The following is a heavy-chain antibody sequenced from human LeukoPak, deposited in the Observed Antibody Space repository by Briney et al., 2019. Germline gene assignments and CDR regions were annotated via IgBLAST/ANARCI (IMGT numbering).Heavy chain of an antibody. Sequence: PGGSLRLSCAASGFSISSYNMNWVRQAPGKGLEWVSSISSSSSYIYYADSVKGRFTISRDNAKNSLHLQMNSLRAEDTAVYYCARDDDTLTGYKYYFDYWGQGTLVTVSS. J-gene: IGHJ4*02. CDR3: ARDDDTLTGYKYYFDY. CDR2: ISSSSSYI. CDR1: GFSISSYN. V-gene: IGHV3-21*01. D-gene: IGHD3-9*01.